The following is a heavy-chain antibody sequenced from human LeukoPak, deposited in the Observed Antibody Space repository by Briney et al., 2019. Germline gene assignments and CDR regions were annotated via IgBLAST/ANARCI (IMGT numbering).Heavy chain of an antibody. CDR1: GYTFTSYD. Sequence: ASVKVSCKASGYTFTSYDINWVRQATGQGLEWMGWMNPNSGNTGYAQKFQGRVTMTRNTSISTAYMELSSLRSEDTAVYYCARSPYLMTSYGMDVWGQGTTVTVSS. J-gene: IGHJ6*02. CDR3: ARSPYLMTSYGMDV. V-gene: IGHV1-8*01. CDR2: MNPNSGNT. D-gene: IGHD2-8*01.